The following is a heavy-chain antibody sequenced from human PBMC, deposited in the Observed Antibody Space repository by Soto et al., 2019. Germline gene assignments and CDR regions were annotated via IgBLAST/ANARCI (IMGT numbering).Heavy chain of an antibody. CDR1: GDPISSGGYF. J-gene: IGHJ6*02. Sequence: QVQLQESGPGLVQPSQTLSLTCTVSGDPISSGGYFWTWIRQHPGKGLEWIGNTYYTGTTYYNPSLKSRVSISVDTFKNQFSLKLTSVTAADTAIYYCARDRVRRDNKPYGMDVWGQGTTVTVSS. CDR3: ARDRVRRDNKPYGMDV. D-gene: IGHD2-21*01. V-gene: IGHV4-31*03. CDR2: TYYTGTT.